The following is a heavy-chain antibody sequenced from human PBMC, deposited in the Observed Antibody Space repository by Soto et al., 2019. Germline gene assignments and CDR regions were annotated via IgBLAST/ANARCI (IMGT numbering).Heavy chain of an antibody. CDR1: GGSISSSNYF. D-gene: IGHD3-10*01. CDR3: ARVSYYGSGSDYYYYGMDV. Sequence: SETLSLTCTVSGGSISSSNYFWGWIRQPPGKGLEWIGEINHSGSTNYNPSLKSRVTISVDTSKNQFSLKLSSVTAADTAVYYCARVSYYGSGSDYYYYGMDVWGQGTKVTVSS. J-gene: IGHJ6*02. CDR2: INHSGST. V-gene: IGHV4-39*07.